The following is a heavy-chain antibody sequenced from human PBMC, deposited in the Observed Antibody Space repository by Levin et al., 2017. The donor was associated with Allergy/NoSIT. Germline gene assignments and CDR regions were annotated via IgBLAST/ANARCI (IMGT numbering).Heavy chain of an antibody. Sequence: GGSLRLSCAASGFTFSSYGMHWVRQAPGKGLEWVAVISYDGSNKYYADSVKGRFTISRDNSKNTLYLQMNSLRAEDTAVYYCAKEDSSGRKPYYYGMDVWGQGTTVTVSS. J-gene: IGHJ6*02. CDR1: GFTFSSYG. D-gene: IGHD6-19*01. CDR3: AKEDSSGRKPYYYGMDV. CDR2: ISYDGSNK. V-gene: IGHV3-30*18.